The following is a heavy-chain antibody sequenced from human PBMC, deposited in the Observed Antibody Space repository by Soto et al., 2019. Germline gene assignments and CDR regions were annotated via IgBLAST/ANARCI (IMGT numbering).Heavy chain of an antibody. CDR2: IIPILGIA. CDR1: GGTFSSYT. V-gene: IGHV1-69*02. J-gene: IGHJ4*02. D-gene: IGHD3-10*01. CDR3: ARALVSSRITMVH. Sequence: QVQLVQSGAEVKKPGSSVKVSCKASGGTFSSYTISWVRQAPGQGLEWMGRIIPILGIANYAQKFQGRVTITADKSTSTAYMELSSLRSEDTAVYYCARALVSSRITMVHWGQGTLVTVSS.